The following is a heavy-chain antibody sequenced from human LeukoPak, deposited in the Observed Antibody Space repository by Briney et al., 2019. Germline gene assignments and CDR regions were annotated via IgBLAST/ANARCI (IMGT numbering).Heavy chain of an antibody. V-gene: IGHV1-18*01. J-gene: IGHJ5*02. CDR3: ARHVSFSSSWYWFDP. Sequence: ASVKVSCKASGYTFTSYGISWVRQAPGQGLEWMGWINAYSGNTNYAQKFQGRVTMTTDTSTSTANMELRSLRSDDTAVYYCARHVSFSSSWYWFDPWGQGTLVTVSS. CDR2: INAYSGNT. D-gene: IGHD6-13*01. CDR1: GYTFTSYG.